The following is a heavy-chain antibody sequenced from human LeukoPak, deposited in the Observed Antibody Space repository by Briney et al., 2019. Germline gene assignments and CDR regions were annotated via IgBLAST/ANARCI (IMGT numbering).Heavy chain of an antibody. Sequence: ASVKVSCKASGYTFTKYGMNWVRQAPGQGLEWMGWININTGNPTYAQGFTGRFVFSLETSVSTAYLQISSLKAEDTAVYYCASSFCSGGHCYPQQTVYYFDFWGQGTLVTVSS. J-gene: IGHJ4*02. V-gene: IGHV7-4-1*02. CDR2: ININTGNP. CDR3: ASSFCSGGHCYPQQTVYYFDF. D-gene: IGHD2-15*01. CDR1: GYTFTKYG.